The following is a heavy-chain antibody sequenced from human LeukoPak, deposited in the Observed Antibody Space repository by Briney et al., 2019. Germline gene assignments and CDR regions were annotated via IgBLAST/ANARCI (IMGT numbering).Heavy chain of an antibody. V-gene: IGHV1-2*02. CDR1: GFMFADYY. CDR3: ARDSPHQRFDY. Sequence: ASVKVSCKASGFMFADYYIHWVRQAPGQGLEWMGRIDLNTGDTTSAQKFRGRVTMTRDTSISTVYMDLSGLGSDDTAVYYCARDSPHQRFDYWGQGTLVTVSS. CDR2: IDLNTGDT. J-gene: IGHJ4*02.